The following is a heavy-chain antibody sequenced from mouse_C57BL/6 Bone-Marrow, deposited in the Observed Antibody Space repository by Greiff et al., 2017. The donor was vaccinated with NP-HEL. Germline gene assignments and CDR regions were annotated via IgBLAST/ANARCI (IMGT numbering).Heavy chain of an antibody. V-gene: IGHV5-6*01. Sequence: EVQGVEPGGDLVKPGGSLKLSCAASGFTFTSYGMSWVRQTPDKRLEWVATISSGGSYTYYPDSFKGRFTFSRDNAKNTPYLQMSSLKSEDTAMYYCAGVCGNYGFDDWGQGTLVTVSA. D-gene: IGHD2-1*01. CDR3: AGVCGNYGFDD. CDR2: ISSGGSYT. CDR1: GFTFTSYG. J-gene: IGHJ3*01.